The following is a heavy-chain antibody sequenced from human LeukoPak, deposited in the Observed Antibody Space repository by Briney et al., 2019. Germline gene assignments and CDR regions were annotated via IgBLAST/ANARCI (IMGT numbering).Heavy chain of an antibody. J-gene: IGHJ4*02. Sequence: GGSLRLSCAASGFTFSSYWMSWVRQAPGKGLEWVANIKQDGSEKYYVDSVKGRFTISRDNGKNSLYLQMNSLRVEDTAMYYCAREAGSCSGGACYAFDHWGQGTLVTVSS. D-gene: IGHD2-21*02. CDR3: AREAGSCSGGACYAFDH. V-gene: IGHV3-7*05. CDR1: GFTFSSYW. CDR2: IKQDGSEK.